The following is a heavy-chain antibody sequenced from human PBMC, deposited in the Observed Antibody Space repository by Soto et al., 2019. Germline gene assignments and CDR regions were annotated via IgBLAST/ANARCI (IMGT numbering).Heavy chain of an antibody. CDR2: IYTSGST. V-gene: IGHV4-4*07. D-gene: IGHD1-26*01. J-gene: IGHJ6*01. Sequence: SEAQSVTGNDSGGDMRSYDWRGVRQPAGKPLEWIGRIYTSGSTNYNPSLKSRVSMSVDTSKNQFSLEVTSVTAADTAVYYCARAGASGFGMAVWRHGTTVTVSS. CDR1: GGDMRSYD. CDR3: ARAGASGFGMAV.